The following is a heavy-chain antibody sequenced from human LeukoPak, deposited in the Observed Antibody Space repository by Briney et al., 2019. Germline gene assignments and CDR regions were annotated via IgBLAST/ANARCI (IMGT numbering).Heavy chain of an antibody. CDR3: AKDHKKWFGESRLADV. V-gene: IGHV3-23*01. CDR2: ISGSGGST. CDR1: GFTFSSYA. D-gene: IGHD3-10*01. J-gene: IGHJ6*04. Sequence: PGGSLRLSCAASGFTFSSYAMSWVRQAPGKGLEWVSAISGSGGSTYYADSVKGRFTISRDNSKNTLYLQMNSLRAEDTAVYYCAKDHKKWFGESRLADVWGKGTTVTVSS.